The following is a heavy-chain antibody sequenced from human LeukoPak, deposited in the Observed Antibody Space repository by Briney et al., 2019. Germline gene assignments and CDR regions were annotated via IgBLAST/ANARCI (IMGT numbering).Heavy chain of an antibody. Sequence: GSLRLSCTVSGSPFSSNCMSWVRQAPGKGLEWVSFIYSDNTHYSDSVKGRFTISTDNSKNTLYLQMNSLRAEDTAVYYCARRAGAYSHPYDYWGQGTLGTVSS. CDR1: GSPFSSNC. CDR2: IYSDNT. V-gene: IGHV3-53*01. D-gene: IGHD4/OR15-4a*01. CDR3: ARRAGAYSHPYDY. J-gene: IGHJ4*02.